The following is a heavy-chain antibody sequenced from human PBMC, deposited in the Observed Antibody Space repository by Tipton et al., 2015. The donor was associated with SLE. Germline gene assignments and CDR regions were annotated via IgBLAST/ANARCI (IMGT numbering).Heavy chain of an antibody. J-gene: IGHJ4*02. Sequence: SLRLSCAASGFTFSSYAMSWVRQAPGKGLEWVSAISGSGGSTYYADSVKGRFTISRDNSKNTLYLQMNSLRAEDTAVYYCAKDVGRITMVRGVILYYFDYWGQGTLVTVSS. CDR3: AKDVGRITMVRGVILYYFDY. CDR2: ISGSGGST. V-gene: IGHV3-23*01. D-gene: IGHD3-10*01. CDR1: GFTFSSYA.